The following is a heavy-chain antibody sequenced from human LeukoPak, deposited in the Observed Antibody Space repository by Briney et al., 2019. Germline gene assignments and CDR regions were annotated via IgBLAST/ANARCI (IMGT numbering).Heavy chain of an antibody. Sequence: ASVTVSCKASGYTFTSYYMHWVRQAPGQGLEWMGIINPSGGSTSYAQKFQGRVTMTRDMSTSTVYMELSSLRSEDTAVYYCARDSYYSSSSHGFDYWGQGTLVTVSS. CDR2: INPSGGST. CDR1: GYTFTSYY. D-gene: IGHD6-6*01. CDR3: ARDSYYSSSSHGFDY. V-gene: IGHV1-46*01. J-gene: IGHJ4*02.